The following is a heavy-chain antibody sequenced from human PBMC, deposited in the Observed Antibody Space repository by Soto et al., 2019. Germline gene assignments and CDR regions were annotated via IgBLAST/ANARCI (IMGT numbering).Heavy chain of an antibody. CDR2: VHHSRTS. CDR1: GVSVNSPNC. V-gene: IGHV4-4*02. Sequence: QVQLQQSGPGLVKPSGTLSLTSAVAGVSVNSPNCWNWVLQPPEKELEWIGEVHHSRTSNYSPSLTTRLTLSVDKFNQEVSRNLRAVTASDKAIYDCGRANTSGSPIDSWGQGILVTVSS. D-gene: IGHD6-19*01. J-gene: IGHJ4*02. CDR3: GRANTSGSPIDS.